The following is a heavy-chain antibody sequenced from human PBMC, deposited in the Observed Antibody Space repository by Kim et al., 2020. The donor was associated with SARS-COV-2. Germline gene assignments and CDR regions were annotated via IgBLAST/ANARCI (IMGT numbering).Heavy chain of an antibody. CDR2: ISYDGSNK. Sequence: RVAVISYDGSNKYYADSVKGRFTISRDNSKNTPYLQMNSLRAEDTAVYYCSRATTYYYDRRDAFDIWG. V-gene: IGHV3-30*01. CDR3: SRATTYYYDRRDAFDI. D-gene: IGHD3-22*01. J-gene: IGHJ3*02.